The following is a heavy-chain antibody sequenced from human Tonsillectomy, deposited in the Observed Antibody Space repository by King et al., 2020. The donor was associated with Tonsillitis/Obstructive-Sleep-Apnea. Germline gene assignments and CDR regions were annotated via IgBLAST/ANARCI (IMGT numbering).Heavy chain of an antibody. D-gene: IGHD3-3*01. J-gene: IGHJ4*02. Sequence: TLKESGPALVKPTQTLTLTCTFSGFSLSTSGMCVSWIRQPPGKALEWLALFVWVDVKYSTQSLKTRFTPSKDTSKNQLVLQMTNMDPVDTATYYCARIAPASYDFWGGYYSHFDYWGQGTLVTVSS. CDR1: GFSLSTSGMC. CDR3: ARIAPASYDFWGGYYSHFDY. V-gene: IGHV2-70*01. CDR2: FVWVDVK.